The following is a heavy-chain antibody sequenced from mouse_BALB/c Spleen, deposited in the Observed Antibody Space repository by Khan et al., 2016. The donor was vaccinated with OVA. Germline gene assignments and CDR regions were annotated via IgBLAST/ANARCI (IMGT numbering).Heavy chain of an antibody. CDR3: AESNYYGSSLYALDY. V-gene: IGHV1S41*01. J-gene: IGHJ4*01. CDR2: IGPGSGNT. Sequence: DLVKPGASVKLSCKASGYTFTSYWINWIKQRPGQGLEWVGHIGPGSGNTYYNEIFKGKATLTVDTSSSTAYIQLSSLSSEDSAFYVCAESNYYGSSLYALDYWGQGTSVTVSS. D-gene: IGHD1-1*01. CDR1: GYTFTSYW.